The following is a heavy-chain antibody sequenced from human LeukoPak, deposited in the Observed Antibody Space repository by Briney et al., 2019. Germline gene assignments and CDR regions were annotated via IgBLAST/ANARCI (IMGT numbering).Heavy chain of an antibody. V-gene: IGHV4-59*08. D-gene: IGHD3-22*01. CDR3: ARHTDYHDSSGPLLFDY. Sequence: PSETLSLTCTVSGGSISSYYWSWIRQPPGKGLEWIGYIYYSESTNYNPSLKSRVTISVDTSKNQVSLKLSSVTAADTAVYYCARHTDYHDSSGPLLFDYWGQGTPVAVSS. CDR2: IYYSEST. CDR1: GGSISSYY. J-gene: IGHJ4*02.